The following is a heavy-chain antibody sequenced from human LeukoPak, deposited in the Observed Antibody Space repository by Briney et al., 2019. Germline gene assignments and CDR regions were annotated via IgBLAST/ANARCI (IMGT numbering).Heavy chain of an antibody. CDR1: GGSISSGGYY. CDR2: IYYSGST. J-gene: IGHJ4*02. D-gene: IGHD2-15*01. Sequence: PSETLSLTCTVSGGSISSGGYYWSWIHQHPGKGLEWIGYIYYSGSTNYNPSLKSRVTISVDTSKNQFSLKLSSVTAADTAVYYCARDPGGSWYEWYYFDYWGQGTLVTVSS. CDR3: ARDPGGSWYEWYYFDY. V-gene: IGHV4-61*08.